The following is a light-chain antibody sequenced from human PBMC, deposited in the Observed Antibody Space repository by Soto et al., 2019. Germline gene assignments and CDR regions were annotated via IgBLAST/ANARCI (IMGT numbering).Light chain of an antibody. CDR3: QQYSNPPFT. CDR2: GAS. Sequence: DIQMTQSPSSLSASVGGRVTITCRASQDISSYLAWFQQKPGKAPKSLISGASNLQNGVPSKFSGSGSGTDFTLTISSLQPEDSATYYSQQYSNPPFTFGPGTKVDIK. J-gene: IGKJ3*01. CDR1: QDISSY. V-gene: IGKV1-16*02.